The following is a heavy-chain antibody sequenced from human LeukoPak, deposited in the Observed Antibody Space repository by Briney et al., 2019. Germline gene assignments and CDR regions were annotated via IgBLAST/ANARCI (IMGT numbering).Heavy chain of an antibody. CDR3: ARDPSTRARYFDL. CDR1: GFTFSSYS. D-gene: IGHD3-3*02. V-gene: IGHV3-21*01. CDR2: ISSSSSYI. J-gene: IGHJ2*01. Sequence: GGSLRLSCAASGFTFSSYSMNWVRQAPGKGLEWVSSISSSSSYIYYADSVKGRFTISRDNAKNSLYLQMNSLRAEDTAVYYCARDPSTRARYFDLWSRGTLVTVSS.